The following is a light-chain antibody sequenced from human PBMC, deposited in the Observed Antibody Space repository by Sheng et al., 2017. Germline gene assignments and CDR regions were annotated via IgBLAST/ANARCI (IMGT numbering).Light chain of an antibody. CDR1: VLARKF. CDR3: YSAADNSLRV. CDR2: NDT. Sequence: SYELTQPSSVSVSPGQTARITCSGDVLARKFARWFQQKPGQAPLLLIFNDTERPSAIPERFSGSTSGTTVTLTISGAHVEDEAVYYCYSAADNSLRVFGGGTKLTVL. V-gene: IGLV3-27*01. J-gene: IGLJ3*02.